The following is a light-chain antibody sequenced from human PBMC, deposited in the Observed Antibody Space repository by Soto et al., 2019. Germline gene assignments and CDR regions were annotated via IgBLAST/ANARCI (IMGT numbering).Light chain of an antibody. J-gene: IGKJ1*01. CDR1: QTINND. CDR3: HQYNKWPWT. V-gene: IGKV3-15*01. Sequence: EIVMTQSPATLSVSPGERASLSCRASQTINNDLAWFQQKPGPAPRLLIDAASTRATGIPARFSGSGSGTEFTLTISSLQSEDFAVYYCHQYNKWPWTFGQGTTVEIK. CDR2: AAS.